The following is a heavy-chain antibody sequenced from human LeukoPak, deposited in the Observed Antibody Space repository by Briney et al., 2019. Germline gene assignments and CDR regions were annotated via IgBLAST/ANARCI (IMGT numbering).Heavy chain of an antibody. CDR3: ARVRGTFGGVIVPFDYYGMDV. J-gene: IGHJ6*02. CDR2: IYHSGST. Sequence: ASETLSLTCAVSGGSINDYYWSWIRQPPGKGLEWIGEIYHSGSTNYNPSLKSRVTITVDKSKNQFSLKLSSVTAADTAVYYCARVRGTFGGVIVPFDYYGMDVWGQGTTVTVSS. CDR1: GGSINDYY. D-gene: IGHD3-16*02. V-gene: IGHV4-59*12.